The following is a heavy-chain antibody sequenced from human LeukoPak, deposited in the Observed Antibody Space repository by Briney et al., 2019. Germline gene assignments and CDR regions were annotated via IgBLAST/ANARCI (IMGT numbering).Heavy chain of an antibody. CDR2: INQDGSEE. Sequence: GGSLRLACAASGFTFSDYWMSWVRHAPGKGPEWVATINQDGSEEHYVDSVKGRFTVSRDNARNSLFLQMNSLRVEDTAVYYCTTYKNWVAGDVWGQGTTVSVSS. CDR3: TTYKNWVAGDV. CDR1: GFTFSDYW. D-gene: IGHD7-27*01. V-gene: IGHV3-7*01. J-gene: IGHJ6*02.